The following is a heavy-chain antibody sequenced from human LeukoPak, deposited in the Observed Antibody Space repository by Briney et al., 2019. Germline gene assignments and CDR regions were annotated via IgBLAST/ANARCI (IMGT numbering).Heavy chain of an antibody. Sequence: PSETLSLTCTISGGSITSSGYYWGWIRQPPGKGLEWIGSIHYSGTTYYNPSLQSRVTISIDTSRTQFSLRLRSVTAADTAIYYCARPDINWGQGTLVTVSP. CDR2: IHYSGTT. D-gene: IGHD2-8*01. CDR3: ARPDIN. CDR1: GGSITSSGYY. J-gene: IGHJ4*02. V-gene: IGHV4-39*01.